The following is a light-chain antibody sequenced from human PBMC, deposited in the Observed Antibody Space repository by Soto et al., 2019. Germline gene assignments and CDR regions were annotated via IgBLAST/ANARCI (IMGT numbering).Light chain of an antibody. CDR1: SRDVGDYNF. V-gene: IGLV2-8*01. CDR3: RAFSGSNNYV. CDR2: EVS. Sequence: QSALTQPPSASGSPGQSVTISCTGTSRDVGDYNFVSWYQQHPGKAPKLMIYEVSERPSGVPDRFSGSKSGNTASLTVSGLQAEDEADYYCRAFSGSNNYVFGTGTKLTVL. J-gene: IGLJ1*01.